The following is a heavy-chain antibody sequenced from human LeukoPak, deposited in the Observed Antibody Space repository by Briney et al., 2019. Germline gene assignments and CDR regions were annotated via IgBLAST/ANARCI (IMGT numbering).Heavy chain of an antibody. Sequence: PGGSLRLSCVASGFTLSSYAMSWVRQAPGKGLEWVSGISGSGASTYYADSVKGRFTISRDNSKNTLYLQMNSLRAEDTAVYYCAKDPAVANTARRFQHWGQGTLVTVTS. CDR1: GFTLSSYA. J-gene: IGHJ1*01. CDR2: ISGSGAST. CDR3: AKDPAVANTARRFQH. V-gene: IGHV3-23*01. D-gene: IGHD6-19*01.